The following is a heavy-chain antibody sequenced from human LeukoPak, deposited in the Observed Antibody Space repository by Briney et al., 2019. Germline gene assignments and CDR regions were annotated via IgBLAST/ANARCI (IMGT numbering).Heavy chain of an antibody. CDR2: IYHSGST. D-gene: IGHD1-7*01. J-gene: IGHJ4*02. CDR1: GGSISSGGYY. CDR3: ARGPKTTYFDY. V-gene: IGHV4-30-2*01. Sequence: SETLSLTCTVSGGSISSGGYYWSWIRQPPGKGLEWIGYIYHSGSTYYNPSLKSRVTISVDRSKNQFSLKLSSVTAADTAVYYCARGPKTTYFDYWGQGTLVTVSS.